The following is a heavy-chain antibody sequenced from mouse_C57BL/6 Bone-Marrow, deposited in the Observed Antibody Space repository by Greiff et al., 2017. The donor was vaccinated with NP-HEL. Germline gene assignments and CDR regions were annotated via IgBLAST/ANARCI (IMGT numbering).Heavy chain of an antibody. Sequence: VQLQQSGPELVKPGASVKIPCKASGYTFTDYNMDWVKQSHGKSLEWIGDINPNNGGTIYNQKFKGKATLTVDKSSSTAYMELRSLTSEDTAVYYCARRTAQATSYAMDYWGQGTSVTVSS. CDR1: GYTFTDYN. CDR2: INPNNGGT. CDR3: ARRTAQATSYAMDY. V-gene: IGHV1-18*01. D-gene: IGHD3-2*02. J-gene: IGHJ4*01.